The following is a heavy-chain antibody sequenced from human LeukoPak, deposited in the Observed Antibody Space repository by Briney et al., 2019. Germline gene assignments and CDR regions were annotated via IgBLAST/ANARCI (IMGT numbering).Heavy chain of an antibody. CDR3: ARRLWFGDENWFDP. CDR2: IIPIFGTA. J-gene: IGHJ5*02. D-gene: IGHD3-10*01. Sequence: SVTVSCKASGGTFISYAISWVRQAPGQGLEWMGGIIPIFGTANYAQKFQGRVTITTDESTSTAYMELSSLRSEDTAVYYCARRLWFGDENWFDPWGQGTLVTVSS. CDR1: GGTFISYA. V-gene: IGHV1-69*05.